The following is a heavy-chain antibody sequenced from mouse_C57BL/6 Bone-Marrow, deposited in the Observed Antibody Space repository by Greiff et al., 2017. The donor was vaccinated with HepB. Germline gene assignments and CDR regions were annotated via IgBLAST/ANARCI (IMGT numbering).Heavy chain of an antibody. CDR1: GFTFSDYG. CDR2: ISSGSSTI. J-gene: IGHJ1*03. V-gene: IGHV5-17*01. CDR3: ARGGAYYPYWYFDV. D-gene: IGHD2-10*01. Sequence: DVQLVESGGGLVKPGGSLKLSCAASGFTFSDYGMHWVRQAPEKGLEWVAYISSGSSTIYYADTVKGRFTISRDNAKNTLFLQMTSLRSEDTAMYYCARGGAYYPYWYFDVWGTGTTVTVSS.